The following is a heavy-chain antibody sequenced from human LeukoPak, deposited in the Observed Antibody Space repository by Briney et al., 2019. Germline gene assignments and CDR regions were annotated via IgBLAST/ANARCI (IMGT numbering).Heavy chain of an antibody. CDR1: GFTFSTYG. J-gene: IGHJ4*02. Sequence: GSLRLSCAASGFTFSTYGMHWIRQPPGKGLEWIGSIYHSGSTYYNPSLKSRVTISVDTSKNQFSLKLSSVTAADTAVYYCARDPGYYDILTGYLVYYFDYWGQGTLVTVSS. V-gene: IGHV4-38-2*02. CDR3: ARDPGYYDILTGYLVYYFDY. D-gene: IGHD3-9*01. CDR2: IYHSGST.